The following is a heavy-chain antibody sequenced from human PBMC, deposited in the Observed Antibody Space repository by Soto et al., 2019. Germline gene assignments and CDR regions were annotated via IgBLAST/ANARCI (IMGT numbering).Heavy chain of an antibody. CDR2: ISYDGSDK. CDR3: AKESYYDSSDYNAFDI. V-gene: IGHV3-30*18. J-gene: IGHJ3*02. D-gene: IGHD3-22*01. CDR1: GFTFSTYG. Sequence: LRLSGAASGFTFSTYGMHWVRQAPGKGLEWVAVISYDGSDKYYADSVKGRFTISRDSSKNMLYLQMNSLRAEDTAIYYCAKESYYDSSDYNAFDIWGQGTMVTVSS.